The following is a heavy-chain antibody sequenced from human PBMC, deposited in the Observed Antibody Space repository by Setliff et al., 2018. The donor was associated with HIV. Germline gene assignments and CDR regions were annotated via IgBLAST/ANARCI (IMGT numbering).Heavy chain of an antibody. D-gene: IGHD6-19*01. CDR2: IRYDGSNV. Sequence: GGSLRLSCAASGFLFSSYGLHWVRQAPRRGLEWVAFIRYDGSNVHYADSVKGRFTISRDNSKNTLYLQMNSLRPEDTAVYYCARGGTYSSGFNWFDPWGQGTLVTVSS. V-gene: IGHV3-30*02. J-gene: IGHJ5*02. CDR3: ARGGTYSSGFNWFDP. CDR1: GFLFSSYG.